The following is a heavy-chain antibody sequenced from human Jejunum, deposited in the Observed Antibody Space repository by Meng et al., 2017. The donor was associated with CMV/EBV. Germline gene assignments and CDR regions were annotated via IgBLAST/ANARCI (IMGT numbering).Heavy chain of an antibody. CDR2: IYWDDDK. CDR1: GFSLSTSEVG. CDR3: ALFTRSWFDP. Sequence: QITLKEAGTKLVKPTQTLTLTCTFSGFSLSTSEVGVGWIRQPPGKALEWLAVIYWDDDKRYSPSLKSRLTITKDTSKNQVVLTLTNMDPVDTATYYCALFTRSWFDPWGQGTLVT. V-gene: IGHV2-5*02. J-gene: IGHJ5*02. D-gene: IGHD2-2*01.